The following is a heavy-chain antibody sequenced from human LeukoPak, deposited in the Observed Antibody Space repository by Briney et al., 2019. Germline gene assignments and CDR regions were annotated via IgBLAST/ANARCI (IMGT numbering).Heavy chain of an antibody. D-gene: IGHD5-24*01. CDR1: GYTFTSYG. CDR3: ARQMATIGNDAFDI. V-gene: IGHV1-18*01. Sequence: GASVKVSCKASGYTFTSYGISWVRQAPGQGLEWMGWISAHNGNTNYAQKLQGRVTMTTDTSTSTAYMELRSLRSDDTAVYYCARQMATIGNDAFDIWGQGTMVTVSS. CDR2: ISAHNGNT. J-gene: IGHJ3*02.